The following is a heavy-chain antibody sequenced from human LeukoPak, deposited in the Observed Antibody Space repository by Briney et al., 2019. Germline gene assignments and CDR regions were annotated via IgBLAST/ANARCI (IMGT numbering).Heavy chain of an antibody. CDR1: GFTFSSYA. CDR2: ISGSGGST. V-gene: IGHV3-23*01. CDR3: AKTNSGYEILYYFDY. Sequence: PGGSLRLSCAASGFTFSSYAMSWVRQAPGKGLEWVSAISGSGGSTYYADSVKGRFTISRDNSKNTLYLQMNSLRAEDTAVYYCAKTNSGYEILYYFDYWGQGTLATVSS. D-gene: IGHD5-12*01. J-gene: IGHJ4*02.